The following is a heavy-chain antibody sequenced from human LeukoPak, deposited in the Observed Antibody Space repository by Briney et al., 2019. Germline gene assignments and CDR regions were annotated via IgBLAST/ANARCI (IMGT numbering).Heavy chain of an antibody. CDR1: GFTFSSYG. J-gene: IGHJ4*02. CDR3: AKPIAAAEVDLVDY. V-gene: IGHV3-30*02. D-gene: IGHD6-13*01. CDR2: IRYDGNNK. Sequence: PGGSLRLSCAASGFTFSSYGMHWVRQAPGKGLEGVAFIRYDGNNKYYADSVKGRFAISRDNSKNTLYLQMNSLRVEDTAMYYCAKPIAAAEVDLVDYWGQGTLVTVSS.